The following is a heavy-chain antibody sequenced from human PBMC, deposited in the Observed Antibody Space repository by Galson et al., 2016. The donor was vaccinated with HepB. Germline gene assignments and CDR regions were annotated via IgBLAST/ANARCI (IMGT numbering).Heavy chain of an antibody. J-gene: IGHJ5*02. V-gene: IGHV3-30*18. Sequence: SLRLSCAASGFTFENFGMHWVRQAPGKGLEWVAVISYDGSQRYYADSVKGGFTISRDNSKNMVYLQMSSLRAEDTAVYYCAKDPRDGVRMLRGGELFDPWGQGTLVTVSS. CDR2: ISYDGSQR. CDR3: AKDPRDGVRMLRGGELFDP. CDR1: GFTFENFG. D-gene: IGHD3-10*01.